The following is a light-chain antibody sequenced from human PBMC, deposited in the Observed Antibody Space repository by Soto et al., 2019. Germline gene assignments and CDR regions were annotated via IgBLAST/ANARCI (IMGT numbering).Light chain of an antibody. V-gene: IGKV3-20*01. J-gene: IGKJ4*01. CDR3: QQYGSVPRT. CDR2: GAS. Sequence: EIVLTQSPGTLSLSPGERATLSCRASQSFSGSYLAWYQQKPGQAPRLLMYGASRRATGIPDRFSGSGSGTDFTLTISRLEPEDFAVYFCQQYGSVPRTFGGGTKVEIK. CDR1: QSFSGSY.